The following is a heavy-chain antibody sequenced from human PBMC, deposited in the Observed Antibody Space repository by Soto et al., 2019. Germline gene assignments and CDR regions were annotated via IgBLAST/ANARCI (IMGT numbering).Heavy chain of an antibody. CDR1: GGSVSSGSYY. J-gene: IGHJ6*02. CDR2: IYYSGST. D-gene: IGHD2-15*01. V-gene: IGHV4-61*01. Sequence: PSETLSLTCTVSGGSVSSGSYYWSWIRQPPGKGPEWIGYIYYSGSTNYNPSLKSRVTISVDTSKNQFSLKLSSVTAADTAVYYCAREGYCSGGSCYGIYYYGMDVWGQGTTVTVSS. CDR3: AREGYCSGGSCYGIYYYGMDV.